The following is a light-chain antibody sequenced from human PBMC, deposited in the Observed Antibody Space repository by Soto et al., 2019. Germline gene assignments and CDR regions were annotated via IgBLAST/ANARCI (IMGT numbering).Light chain of an antibody. CDR2: SAS. CDR3: QQYDSWPFT. V-gene: IGKV3-15*01. Sequence: EMVITQSPATLSLSPGERDTLSCRASQSVTTNVAWYQQKPGQSPRLLIYSASTRATGIPVTFSGAGSGTEFSLTISSLQSEDFAVYYCQQYDSWPFTFGHGTKVEIK. CDR1: QSVTTN. J-gene: IGKJ1*01.